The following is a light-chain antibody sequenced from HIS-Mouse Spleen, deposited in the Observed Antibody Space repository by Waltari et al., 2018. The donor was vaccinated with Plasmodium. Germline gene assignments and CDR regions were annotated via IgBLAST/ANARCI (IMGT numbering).Light chain of an antibody. CDR3: QQYNNWPPMYT. J-gene: IGKJ2*01. CDR2: GAS. CDR1: QSVSSN. V-gene: IGKV3-15*01. Sequence: EIVMTQSPATLSVSPGERATLSCRASQSVSSNLAWYQQKPGQAPRLLIYGASTRATGIPARFSGSGSVTEFTLTISSLQSEDFAVYYCQQYNNWPPMYTFGQGTKRQIK.